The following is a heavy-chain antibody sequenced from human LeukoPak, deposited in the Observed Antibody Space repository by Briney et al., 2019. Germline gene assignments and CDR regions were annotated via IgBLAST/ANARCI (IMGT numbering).Heavy chain of an antibody. D-gene: IGHD2-8*01. CDR2: INSDGSST. Sequence: PGGSLRLSCAASGFTFSTYWMHWVRQAPGKGLVWVSRINSDGSSTSYAASVKGRFTISRDNAKNTLYLQMNSLRAEDTAVYYCAKWAMLGPGSEFDYWGQGTLVTVSS. CDR3: AKWAMLGPGSEFDY. V-gene: IGHV3-74*01. J-gene: IGHJ4*02. CDR1: GFTFSTYW.